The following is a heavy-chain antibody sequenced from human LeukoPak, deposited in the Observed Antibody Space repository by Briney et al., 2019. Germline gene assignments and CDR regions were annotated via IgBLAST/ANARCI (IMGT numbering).Heavy chain of an antibody. D-gene: IGHD5-24*01. J-gene: IGHJ4*02. V-gene: IGHV1-46*01. CDR2: INPTGGST. Sequence: GASVKVSCKASGYTFTSYYMHWVRQAPGQGLEWMGLINPTGGSTGYAQKFQGRVTMTTDTSTSTAYMELRSLRSDDTAVYYCARRKRDGYNPPPFDYWGQGTLVTVSS. CDR1: GYTFTSYY. CDR3: ARRKRDGYNPPPFDY.